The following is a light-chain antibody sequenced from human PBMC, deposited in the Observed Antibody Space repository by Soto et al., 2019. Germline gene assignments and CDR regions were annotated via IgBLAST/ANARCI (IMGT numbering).Light chain of an antibody. CDR3: SSYAGSNNPPMV. CDR2: EVS. Sequence: QSVLTQPPSASGSPGQSVTISCTGTSSDVGGYNYVSWYQQHPGKAPKLMIYEVSKRPSGVPDRFSGSKSGNTASLTVSGLQAEDEADYYCSSYAGSNNPPMVFGGGTQLTVL. V-gene: IGLV2-8*01. CDR1: SSDVGGYNY. J-gene: IGLJ2*01.